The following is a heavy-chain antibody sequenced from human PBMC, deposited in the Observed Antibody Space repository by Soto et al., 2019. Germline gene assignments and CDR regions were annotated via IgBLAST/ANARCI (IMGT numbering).Heavy chain of an antibody. V-gene: IGHV3-23*01. CDR1: GFTFSSYA. CDR3: AKDHTVVIRDAFDI. D-gene: IGHD3-22*01. J-gene: IGHJ3*02. CDR2: ISDSGTGT. Sequence: EVQILESGGGLVQPGGSLRLSCAASGFTFSSYAMYWVRQAPGKGLAWVSGISDSGTGTYYTDSVKGRFTISRDNSKNTVYLQMKSLRAEDTAVYYCAKDHTVVIRDAFDIWGQGTMVNVSS.